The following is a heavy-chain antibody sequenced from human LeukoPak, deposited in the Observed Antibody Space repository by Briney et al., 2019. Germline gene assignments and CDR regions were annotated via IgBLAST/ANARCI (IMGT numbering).Heavy chain of an antibody. CDR3: ARPKYSSSSQIFDY. D-gene: IGHD6-19*01. CDR2: ISSCGNTI. CDR1: GFTFSVYY. Sequence: GGPLRLSCGASGFTFSVYYMRWIPQAPGKGLVGVSYISSCGNTIYYAASVKGRFTISRDNTKNSLYLQMNSLRAEDTAVYYCARPKYSSSSQIFDYWGQGTLVTASS. V-gene: IGHV3-11*01. J-gene: IGHJ4*02.